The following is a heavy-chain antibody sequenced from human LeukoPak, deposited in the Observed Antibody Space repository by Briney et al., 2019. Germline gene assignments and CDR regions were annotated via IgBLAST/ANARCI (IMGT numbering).Heavy chain of an antibody. J-gene: IGHJ1*01. CDR2: ISSSSSYI. CDR1: GFTFSSYS. CDR3: ARDRVGVAVTTGNFQH. V-gene: IGHV3-21*01. Sequence: GGSLRLSCAASGFTFSSYSMNWVRQAPGKGLEWVSSISSSSSYIYYADSVKGRFTISRDNAKNSLYLQMNSLRAEDTAVYYCARDRVGVAVTTGNFQHWGQGTLVTVSS. D-gene: IGHD4-17*01.